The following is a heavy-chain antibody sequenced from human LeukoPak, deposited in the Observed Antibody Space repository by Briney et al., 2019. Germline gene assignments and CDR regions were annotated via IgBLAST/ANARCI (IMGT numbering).Heavy chain of an antibody. CDR1: GYTFTNYG. V-gene: IGHV1-8*02. CDR3: ARPFVDTAPDAFDI. D-gene: IGHD5-18*01. J-gene: IGHJ3*02. Sequence: ASVKVSCKASGYTFTNYGINWVRQATGQGLEWMGWMNPNSGNTGYAQKFQGRVTMTRNTSISTAYMELSSLRSEDTAVYYCARPFVDTAPDAFDIWGQGTMVTVSS. CDR2: MNPNSGNT.